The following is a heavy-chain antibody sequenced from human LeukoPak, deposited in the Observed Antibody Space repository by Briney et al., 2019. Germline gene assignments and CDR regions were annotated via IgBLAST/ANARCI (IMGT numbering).Heavy chain of an antibody. CDR2: IRQDGSEK. Sequence: GGSLRLSCAASGFTFSSYWMHWVRQAPGKGLEWVANIRQDGSEKYYVDSVRGRFTISRDNAKNSLYLQMSSLRAEDTAVYYCGRSMEFWGQGTMVTVSS. CDR1: GFTFSSYW. V-gene: IGHV3-7*03. CDR3: GRSMEF. J-gene: IGHJ3*01. D-gene: IGHD3-3*01.